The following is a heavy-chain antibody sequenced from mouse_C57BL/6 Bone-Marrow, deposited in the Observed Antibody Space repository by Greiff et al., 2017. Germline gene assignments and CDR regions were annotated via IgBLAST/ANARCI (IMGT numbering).Heavy chain of an antibody. Sequence: EVQGVESGGDLVKPGGSLKLSCAASGFTFSSYGMSWVRQTPDKRLEWVATISSGGSYTYYPDSVKGRFTISRDNAKNTLYLQMSSLKSEDTAMYYCARLDDYDREGDYWGQGTTLTVSS. V-gene: IGHV5-6*01. D-gene: IGHD2-4*01. J-gene: IGHJ2*01. CDR2: ISSGGSYT. CDR3: ARLDDYDREGDY. CDR1: GFTFSSYG.